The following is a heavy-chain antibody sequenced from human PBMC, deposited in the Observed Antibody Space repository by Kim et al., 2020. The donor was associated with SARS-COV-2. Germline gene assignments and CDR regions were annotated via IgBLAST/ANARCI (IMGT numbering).Heavy chain of an antibody. CDR3: ASHATVTTDLLGIYYFDY. D-gene: IGHD4-17*01. Sequence: SVKVSCKASGGTFSSYAISWVLQAPGQGLEWMGGIIPIFGTANYAQKFQGRVTITADKSTSTAYMELSSLRSEDTAVYYCASHATVTTDLLGIYYFDYWGQGTLVTVSS. J-gene: IGHJ4*02. CDR1: GGTFSSYA. CDR2: IIPIFGTA. V-gene: IGHV1-69*06.